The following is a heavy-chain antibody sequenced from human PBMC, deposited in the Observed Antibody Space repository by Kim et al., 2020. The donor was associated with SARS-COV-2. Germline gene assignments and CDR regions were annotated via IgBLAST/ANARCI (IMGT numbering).Heavy chain of an antibody. CDR1: GYTFTSYY. CDR3: ARGGEAVAGPDYYYYYGMDV. V-gene: IGHV1-46*01. D-gene: IGHD6-19*01. Sequence: ASVKVSCKASGYTFTSYYMHWVRQAPGQGLEWMGIINPSGGSTSYAQKFQGRVTMTRDTSTSTVYMELSSLRSEDTAVYYCARGGEAVAGPDYYYYYGMDVWGQGTTVTVSS. J-gene: IGHJ6*02. CDR2: INPSGGST.